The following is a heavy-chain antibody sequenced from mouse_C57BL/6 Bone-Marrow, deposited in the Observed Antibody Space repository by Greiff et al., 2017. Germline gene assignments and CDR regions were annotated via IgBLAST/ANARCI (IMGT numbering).Heavy chain of an antibody. CDR1: GYAFSSSW. CDR3: ARHYSNPYDY. CDR2: IYPGDGDT. V-gene: IGHV1-82*01. D-gene: IGHD2-5*01. Sequence: VKLQESGPELVKPGASVKISCKASGYAFSSSWMNWVKQRPGKGLEWIGRIYPGDGDTNYNGKFKGKATLTADKSSSTAYMQLSSLTSEDSAVYFCARHYSNPYDYWGQGTTLTVSS. J-gene: IGHJ2*01.